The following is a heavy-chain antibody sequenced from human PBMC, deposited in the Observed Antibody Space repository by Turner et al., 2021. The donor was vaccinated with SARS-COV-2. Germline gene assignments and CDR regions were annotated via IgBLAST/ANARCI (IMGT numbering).Heavy chain of an antibody. J-gene: IGHJ6*02. Sequence: QLQLQESGPGLVKPSETLSLTCTVSGGSISSSSYYWGWIRQPPGKGLEWIGNIYYSGITYYNPSLKSRVTISVDTSKNQFSLKLSSVTAADTAVYYCARLMDTVMDYYGMDVWGQGTTVTVSS. CDR3: ARLMDTVMDYYGMDV. CDR1: GGSISSSSYY. D-gene: IGHD5-18*01. V-gene: IGHV4-39*01. CDR2: IYYSGIT.